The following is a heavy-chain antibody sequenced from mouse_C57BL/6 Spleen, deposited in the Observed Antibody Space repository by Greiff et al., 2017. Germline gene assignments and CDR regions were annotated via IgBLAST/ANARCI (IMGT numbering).Heavy chain of an antibody. CDR2: IHPKSGST. CDR3: AREELGLFAY. D-gene: IGHD4-1*01. CDR1: GYTFTSYW. Sequence: VQLQQPGAELVKPGASVKLSCKASGYTFTSYWMHWVKQRPGQGLEWIGMIHPKSGSTNYNEKFKSKATLTVDKSSSTAYMQLSSLTSEYSAVYYCAREELGLFAYWGQGTLVTVSA. V-gene: IGHV1-64*01. J-gene: IGHJ3*01.